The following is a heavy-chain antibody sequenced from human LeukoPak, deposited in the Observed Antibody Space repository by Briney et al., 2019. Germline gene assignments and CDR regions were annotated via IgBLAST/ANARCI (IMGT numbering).Heavy chain of an antibody. CDR1: GGSISSSSYY. CDR2: IYYSGST. J-gene: IGHJ4*02. D-gene: IGHD5-24*01. V-gene: IGHV4-39*01. CDR3: ARGDGYNLGYFDY. Sequence: QPSETLSLTCTVSGGSISSSSYYWGWIRQPPGKGLEWIGSIYYSGSTYYNPSLKSRVTISVDTSKNQFSLKLSSVTAADTAVYYCARGDGYNLGYFDYWGQGTLVTVSS.